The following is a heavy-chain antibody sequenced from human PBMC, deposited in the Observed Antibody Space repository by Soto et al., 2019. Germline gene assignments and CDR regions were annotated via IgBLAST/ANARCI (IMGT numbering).Heavy chain of an antibody. V-gene: IGHV1-2*04. Sequence: QVQLVQSGAEVKKPGASVKVSCKASGYTFTGYYMHWVRQAPGQGLEWMGWINPNSGGTNYAQKFQGWVTMTRDTSISTAYMELSRLRSDDTAVYYCARRGGVGSYYTPDYYYYGMDVWGQGTTVTVSS. J-gene: IGHJ6*02. CDR2: INPNSGGT. CDR1: GYTFTGYY. CDR3: ARRGGVGSYYTPDYYYYGMDV. D-gene: IGHD3-10*01.